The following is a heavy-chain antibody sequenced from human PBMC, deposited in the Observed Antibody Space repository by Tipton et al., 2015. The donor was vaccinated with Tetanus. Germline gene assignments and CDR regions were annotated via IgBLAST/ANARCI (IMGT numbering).Heavy chain of an antibody. V-gene: IGHV4-59*01. CDR2: IYYSGST. CDR1: GGSISSYY. J-gene: IGHJ6*02. Sequence: LRLSCTVSGGSISSYYWSWIRQPPGKGLEWIGYIYYSGSTNYNPSLKSRVTISVDTSKNQFSLKLSSVTAADTAVYYCARGIKQGYSSSWYYYYGMDVWGQGTTVTVSS. D-gene: IGHD6-13*01. CDR3: ARGIKQGYSSSWYYYYGMDV.